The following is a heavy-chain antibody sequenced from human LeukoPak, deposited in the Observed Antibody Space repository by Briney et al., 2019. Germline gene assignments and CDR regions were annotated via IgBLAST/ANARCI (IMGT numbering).Heavy chain of an antibody. CDR3: ARLSETGGISFDY. CDR1: GYSFTSNW. V-gene: IGHV5-10-1*01. J-gene: IGHJ4*02. Sequence: KPGKPLRFSCQASGYSFTSNWINWVRQMPGKGREGMGRIDPSDSYTNYSPSFQGHVTISVDKSISSAFLQWSSLEASDTAIYYSARLSETGGISFDYWGPGTLITVSS. D-gene: IGHD1-14*01. CDR2: IDPSDSYT.